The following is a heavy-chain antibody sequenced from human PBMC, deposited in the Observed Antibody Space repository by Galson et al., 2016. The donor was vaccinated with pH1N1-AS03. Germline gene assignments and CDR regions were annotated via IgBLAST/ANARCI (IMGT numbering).Heavy chain of an antibody. CDR1: GFTFNKYS. V-gene: IGHV3-21*06. D-gene: IGHD6-13*01. CDR2: ISSRGDDI. Sequence: SLRLSCAGPGFTFNKYSIAWVRQAPGQGLEWVSSISSRGDDIYYADSVKGRFTISRDNAKNSLYLQMNGLRVEDTALYYCARPTAGLYSTYFGLDVWGQGTTVTVSS. CDR3: ARPTAGLYSTYFGLDV. J-gene: IGHJ6*02.